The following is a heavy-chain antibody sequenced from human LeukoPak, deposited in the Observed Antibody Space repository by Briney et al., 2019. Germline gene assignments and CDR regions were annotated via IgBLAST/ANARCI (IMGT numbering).Heavy chain of an antibody. D-gene: IGHD2-2*01. CDR1: GFTVSSNS. Sequence: GGSLRLSCTVSGFTVSSNSMSWVRQAPGKGLEWVSFIYSGGNTHYSDSVKGRFTISRDNAQNSLYLQMNSLRAEDTAVYYCARDSRYCSSTSCYVNYYMDVWGKGATVTISS. V-gene: IGHV3-53*01. J-gene: IGHJ6*03. CDR2: IYSGGNT. CDR3: ARDSRYCSSTSCYVNYYMDV.